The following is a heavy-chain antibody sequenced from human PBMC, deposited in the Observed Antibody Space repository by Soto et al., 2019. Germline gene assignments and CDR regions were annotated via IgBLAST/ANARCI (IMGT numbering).Heavy chain of an antibody. J-gene: IGHJ4*02. Sequence: GSLRLSCAASGFTFSSYAMSWVRQAPGKGLEWVSAISGSGGSTYYADSVKGRFTISRDNSKNTLYLQMNSLRAEDTAVYYCAKGRALRFLEWLLYFACWGRGTLVTVSS. V-gene: IGHV3-23*01. CDR3: AKGRALRFLEWLLYFAC. CDR1: GFTFSSYA. D-gene: IGHD3-3*01. CDR2: ISGSGGST.